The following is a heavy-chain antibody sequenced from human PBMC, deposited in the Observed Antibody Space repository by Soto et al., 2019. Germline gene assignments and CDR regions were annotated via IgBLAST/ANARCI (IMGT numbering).Heavy chain of an antibody. CDR2: ISGSGGST. Sequence: GGSLRLSCAASGFTFSSYAMSWVRQAPGKGLEWVSAISGSGGSTYYADSVKGRFTISRDNSKNTLYLQTNSLRAEDTAVYYCATLPLKFGEHYGMDVWGQGTTVTVSS. CDR1: GFTFSSYA. J-gene: IGHJ6*02. D-gene: IGHD3-10*01. V-gene: IGHV3-23*01. CDR3: ATLPLKFGEHYGMDV.